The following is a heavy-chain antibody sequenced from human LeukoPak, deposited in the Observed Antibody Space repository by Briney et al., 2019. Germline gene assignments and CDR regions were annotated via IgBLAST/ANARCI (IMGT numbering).Heavy chain of an antibody. D-gene: IGHD1-26*01. CDR2: ISSSGTGI. CDR3: AASYSETQLYCFDY. V-gene: IGHV3-48*01. J-gene: IGHJ4*02. CDR1: GFTFNRYS. Sequence: GGSLRLSCAASGFTFNRYSMNWVRQAPGKGLEWVAYISSSGTGIYYADSVKGRFAISRDNAKNSVYLQMNSLRGEDTAVYHCAASYSETQLYCFDYWGQGNLVTVSS.